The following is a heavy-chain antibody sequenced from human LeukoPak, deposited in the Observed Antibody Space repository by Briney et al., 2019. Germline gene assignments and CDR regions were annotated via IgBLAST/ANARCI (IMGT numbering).Heavy chain of an antibody. D-gene: IGHD3-16*02. V-gene: IGHV4-34*01. Sequence: SETLSLTCAVYGGSFCGYYWSWLRQPPGKGLEWIGAINHSGSTNYNPSLKSRVTISVDTSKNQFSLKLSSVTAADTALYYCARVKYDYVWGSYRYTGVLQHPFDYWGQGTLVTVSS. CDR2: INHSGST. CDR3: ARVKYDYVWGSYRYTGVLQHPFDY. CDR1: GGSFCGYY. J-gene: IGHJ4*02.